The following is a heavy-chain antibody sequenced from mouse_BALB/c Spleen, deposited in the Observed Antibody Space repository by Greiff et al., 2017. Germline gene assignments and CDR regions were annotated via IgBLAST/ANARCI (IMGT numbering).Heavy chain of an antibody. Sequence: VQLQQSGTVLARPGASVKMSCKASGYSFTSYWMNWVKQRPGQGLEWIGAIYPGNSDTSYNQKFKGKAKLTAVTSASTAYMELSSLTNEDSAVYYCTRGSTMITLFDYWGQGTTLTVSS. CDR3: TRGSTMITLFDY. J-gene: IGHJ2*01. CDR2: IYPGNSDT. V-gene: IGHV1-5*01. CDR1: GYSFTSYW. D-gene: IGHD2-4*01.